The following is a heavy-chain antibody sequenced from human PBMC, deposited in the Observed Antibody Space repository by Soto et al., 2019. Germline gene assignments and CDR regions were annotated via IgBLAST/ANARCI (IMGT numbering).Heavy chain of an antibody. CDR1: GDSVSSNNAA. V-gene: IGHV6-1*01. J-gene: IGHJ4*02. Sequence: PSQTLSLTCAISGDSVSSNNAAWNWIRQSPSRGLEWLGRTYYRSKWFNDYAGSVKSRIIVNPDTSKNQFSLQLNSVTPEDTAVYYCEREASLARAGTYSFDNWGPGSPVSVSS. D-gene: IGHD3-10*01. CDR2: TYYRSKWFN. CDR3: EREASLARAGTYSFDN.